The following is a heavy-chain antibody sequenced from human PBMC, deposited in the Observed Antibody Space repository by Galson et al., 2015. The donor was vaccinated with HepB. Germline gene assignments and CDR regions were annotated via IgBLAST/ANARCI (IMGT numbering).Heavy chain of an antibody. J-gene: IGHJ5*02. V-gene: IGHV1-2*06. D-gene: IGHD6-13*01. CDR3: ARGLAAAGSWLDP. CDR2: INPHSGGA. CDR1: GYTFGAYY. Sequence: SVKVSCKASGYTFGAYYTHWVRQAPGRGLEWMGRINPHSGGATYAQKLQGRVTMASDTSASTAYMELRRLRFDDTAIYYCARGLAAAGSWLDPWGQGTLVTVSS.